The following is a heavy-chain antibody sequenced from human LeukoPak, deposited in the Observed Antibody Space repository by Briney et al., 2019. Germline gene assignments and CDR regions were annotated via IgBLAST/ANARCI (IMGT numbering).Heavy chain of an antibody. CDR3: AKTLDVVVIAMGPFDY. CDR1: GFTFSSYA. CDR2: ISGSGGST. J-gene: IGHJ4*02. Sequence: PGGSLRLSCAASGFTFSSYAMSWVRQAPGKGLEWVSAISGSGGSTYYADSVKGRFTISRDNSKNTLYLQMNSLRAEDTAVYYCAKTLDVVVIAMGPFDYWGQGTLVTVSS. D-gene: IGHD2-21*01. V-gene: IGHV3-23*01.